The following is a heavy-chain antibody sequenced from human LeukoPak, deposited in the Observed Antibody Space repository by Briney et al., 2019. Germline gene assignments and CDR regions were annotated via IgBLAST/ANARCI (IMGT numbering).Heavy chain of an antibody. J-gene: IGHJ3*02. CDR3: ARHEPSIAAAGTECDAFDI. Sequence: PSETQSLTCTVSGGSISSYYWSWIRQPPGKGLEWIGYIYYSGSTNYNPSLKSRVTISVDTSKNQFSLKLSSVTAADTAVYYCARHEPSIAAAGTECDAFDIWGQGTMVTVSS. V-gene: IGHV4-59*08. CDR2: IYYSGST. D-gene: IGHD6-13*01. CDR1: GGSISSYY.